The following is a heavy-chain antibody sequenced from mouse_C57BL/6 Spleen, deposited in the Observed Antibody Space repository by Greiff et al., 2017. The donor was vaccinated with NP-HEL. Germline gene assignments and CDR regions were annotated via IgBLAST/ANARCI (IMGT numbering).Heavy chain of an antibody. CDR2: IYPRSGNT. Sequence: VQLVESGAELARPGASVKLSCKASGYTFTSYGISWVKQRTGQGLEWIGEIYPRSGNTYYNEKFKGKATLTADKSSSTAYMELRSLTSEDSAVYFCARRGYDYDPGVDYWGQGTTLTVSS. V-gene: IGHV1-81*01. D-gene: IGHD2-4*01. CDR3: ARRGYDYDPGVDY. CDR1: GYTFTSYG. J-gene: IGHJ2*01.